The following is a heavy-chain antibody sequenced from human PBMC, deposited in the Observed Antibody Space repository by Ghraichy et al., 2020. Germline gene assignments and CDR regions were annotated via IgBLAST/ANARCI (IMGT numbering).Heavy chain of an antibody. V-gene: IGHV4-4*07. CDR1: GGSISSYY. Sequence: SETLSLTCTVSGGSISSYYWSWIRQPAGKGLEWIGRIYTSGSTNYIPSLKSRVTMSVDMSKNQFSLKLNSVTAADTAVYYCARGGGGAIFGVVRTLYAFDIWGQGTMVTVSS. D-gene: IGHD3-3*01. CDR2: IYTSGST. J-gene: IGHJ3*02. CDR3: ARGGGGAIFGVVRTLYAFDI.